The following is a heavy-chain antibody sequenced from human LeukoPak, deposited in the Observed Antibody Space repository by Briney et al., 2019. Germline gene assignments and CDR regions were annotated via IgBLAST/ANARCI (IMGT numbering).Heavy chain of an antibody. D-gene: IGHD1-1*01. CDR3: ARGPLPTTRAFDI. Sequence: PGGSLRLSWAASGFIVSSNYMSWVRQAPGKGLEWVSVFYTGGTTDYANSVRGRFTISRDNSKNTLYLQMNSLRAEDTAVYYCARGPLPTTRAFDIRGQGTLVTVSS. CDR2: FYTGGTT. J-gene: IGHJ3*02. V-gene: IGHV3-53*01. CDR1: GFIVSSNY.